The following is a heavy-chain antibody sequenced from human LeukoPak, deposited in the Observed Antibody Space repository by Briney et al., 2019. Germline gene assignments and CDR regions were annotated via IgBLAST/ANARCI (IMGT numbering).Heavy chain of an antibody. CDR2: ISRSGDIT. CDR1: GAAFTKYG. CDR3: ATEGFYY. J-gene: IGHJ4*02. D-gene: IGHD1-14*01. V-gene: IGHV3-23*01. Sequence: GASLRLSCAASGAAFTKYGMKWVRQAAGAGLEYISGISRSGDITHYADSVKGRFTISRDNVQNTLYLQMNSLRADDTALYYCATEGFYYWGPGTQVTVSS.